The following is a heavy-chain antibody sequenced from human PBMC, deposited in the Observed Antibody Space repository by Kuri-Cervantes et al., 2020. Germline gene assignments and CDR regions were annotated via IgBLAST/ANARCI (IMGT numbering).Heavy chain of an antibody. CDR2: INHSGST. Sequence: ESLKISCAVYGGSFSGYYWSWIRQPPGKGLEWIGEINHSGSTNYNPSLKSRVTISVDTSKNQFSLKLSSVTAADTAVYYCARVGSRRASHFDYWGQGALVTVSS. CDR3: ARVGSRRASHFDY. CDR1: GGSFSGYY. V-gene: IGHV4-34*01. D-gene: IGHD2-15*01. J-gene: IGHJ4*02.